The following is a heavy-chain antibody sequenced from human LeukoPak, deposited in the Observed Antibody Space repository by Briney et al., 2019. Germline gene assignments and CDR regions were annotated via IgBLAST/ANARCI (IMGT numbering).Heavy chain of an antibody. D-gene: IGHD6-25*01. CDR2: IRYDGSNK. V-gene: IGHV3-30*02. Sequence: GGSLRLSCAASGFTFSSYGMHWVRQAPGKGLEWVAFIRYDGSNKYYADPVKGRFTISRDNSKNTLYLQMNSLRAEDTAVYYCASFLSARTIDYWGQGTMVTVSS. J-gene: IGHJ4*02. CDR3: ASFLSARTIDY. CDR1: GFTFSSYG.